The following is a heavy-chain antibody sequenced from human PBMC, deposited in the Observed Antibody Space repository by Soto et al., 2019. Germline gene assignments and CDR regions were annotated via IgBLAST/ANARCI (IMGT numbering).Heavy chain of an antibody. Sequence: SETLSLTCTVSGGSISSYYWSWTRQPPGKGLEWSGYIYYSGSTNYNPSLKSRVTISVDTSKNQFSLKLNSVTAADTAVYYCAKGLGYCSGGRCSHIPYGMEVWGEGTTVSVSS. CDR1: GGSISSYY. V-gene: IGHV4-59*01. D-gene: IGHD2-15*01. CDR2: IYYSGST. J-gene: IGHJ6*04. CDR3: AKGLGYCSGGRCSHIPYGMEV.